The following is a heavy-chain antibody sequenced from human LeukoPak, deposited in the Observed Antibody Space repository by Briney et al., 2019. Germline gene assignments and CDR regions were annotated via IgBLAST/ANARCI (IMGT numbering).Heavy chain of an antibody. J-gene: IGHJ5*02. CDR3: ARDRGYYDSSGLNWFDP. CDR2: IYYSGST. V-gene: IGHV4-39*07. D-gene: IGHD3-22*01. CDR1: GGSISSSSYY. Sequence: SETLSLTCAVSGGSISSSSYYWGWIRQPPGKGLEWIGSIYYSGSTYYNPSLKSRVTISVDTSKNQFSLKLSSVTAADTAVYYCARDRGYYDSSGLNWFDPWGQGTLVTVSS.